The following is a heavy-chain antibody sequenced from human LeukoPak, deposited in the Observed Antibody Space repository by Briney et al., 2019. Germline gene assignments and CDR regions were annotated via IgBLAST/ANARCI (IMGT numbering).Heavy chain of an antibody. CDR3: ARERNYDYYDL. D-gene: IGHD3-16*01. CDR1: GFTSISYT. J-gene: IGHJ4*02. V-gene: IGHV3-48*02. CDR2: ITGDDRFT. Sequence: GGSLRLSCAASGFTSISYTMSWVRQAPGKGLEWVSYITGDDRFTDYADSVKGRFTISRDNGKNSLYLQMNSLRDEDMAVYYCARERNYDYYDLWGQGTLVAVSS.